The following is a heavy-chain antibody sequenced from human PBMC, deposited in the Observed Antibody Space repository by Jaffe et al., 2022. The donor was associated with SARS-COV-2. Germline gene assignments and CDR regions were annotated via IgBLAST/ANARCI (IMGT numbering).Heavy chain of an antibody. V-gene: IGHV5-10-1*03. CDR1: GYSFTNYW. J-gene: IGHJ4*02. D-gene: IGHD3-9*01. Sequence: VQLVQSGAEVKKPGESLRISCKGSGYSFTNYWISWVRQMPGKGLEWMGRIDPSDSSTTYSPSFQGHVTISADRSLTTAYLQWSSLKASDSAMYYCARLDITSEAGWGQGTLVTVSS. CDR2: IDPSDSST. CDR3: ARLDITSEAG.